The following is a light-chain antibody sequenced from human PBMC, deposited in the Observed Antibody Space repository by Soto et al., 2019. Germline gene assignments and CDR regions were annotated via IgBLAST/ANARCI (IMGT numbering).Light chain of an antibody. Sequence: QSVLTQPASVSGSPGQSITISCTGTSSDVGSYNLVSWYQQHPGKAPKLMIYEGSKRPSGVSNRFSGSKSGNTASLTISGLQDDEEADSYCCSYAGSSTFVFGTGTKVTVL. V-gene: IGLV2-23*01. CDR3: CSYAGSSTFV. CDR1: SSDVGSYNL. J-gene: IGLJ1*01. CDR2: EGS.